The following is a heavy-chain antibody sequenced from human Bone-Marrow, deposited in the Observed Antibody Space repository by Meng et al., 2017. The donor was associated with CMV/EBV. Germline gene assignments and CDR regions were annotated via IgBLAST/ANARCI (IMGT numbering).Heavy chain of an antibody. D-gene: IGHD3-3*01. V-gene: IGHV3-48*03. Sequence: GESLKISCAAAGFGFSKFEMNWLRQAPGKGLEWVSYISSSSSTIYYADSVKGRFTISRDNAKTSLYLQMNSLRAEDTAVYYCARGGAGQYDFWSGYRYNYYYYYGMDVWGQGTTVTVSS. CDR3: ARGGAGQYDFWSGYRYNYYYYYGMDV. J-gene: IGHJ6*02. CDR1: GFGFSKFE. CDR2: ISSSSSTI.